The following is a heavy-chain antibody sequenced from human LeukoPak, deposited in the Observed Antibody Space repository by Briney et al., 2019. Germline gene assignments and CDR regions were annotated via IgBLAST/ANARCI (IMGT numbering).Heavy chain of an antibody. J-gene: IGHJ3*02. CDR3: AKDVGSGPLLAFDI. CDR1: GFTFDDYA. Sequence: GGSLRLSCAASGFTFDDYAMHWVRQAPGKGLEWVSGISWNSGSIGYADSVKGRFTISRDNAKNSLYLQMNSLRAEDTALYYCAKDVGSGPLLAFDIWGQGTMVTVSS. V-gene: IGHV3-9*01. D-gene: IGHD6-19*01. CDR2: ISWNSGSI.